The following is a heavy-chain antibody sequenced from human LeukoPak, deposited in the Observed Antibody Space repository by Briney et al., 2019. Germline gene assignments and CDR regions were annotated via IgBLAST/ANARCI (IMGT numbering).Heavy chain of an antibody. CDR1: GFTFSSYS. D-gene: IGHD3-22*01. CDR2: ISSSSSYI. CDR3: ARERYYYDSSGYYYYYGMDV. J-gene: IGHJ6*02. Sequence: GGSLRLSCAASGFTFSSYSMNRVRQAPGKGLEWVSSISSSSSYIYYADSVKGRFTISRDNAKNSLYLQMNSLRAEDTAVYYCARERYYYDSSGYYYYYGMDVWGQGTTVTVSS. V-gene: IGHV3-21*01.